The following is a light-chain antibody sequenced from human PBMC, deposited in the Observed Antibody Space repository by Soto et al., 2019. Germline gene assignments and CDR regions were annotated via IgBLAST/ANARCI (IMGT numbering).Light chain of an antibody. V-gene: IGLV2-8*01. Sequence: QSVLTQPPSASGSPGQSVTISCTGNRSDVGDYNYVSWYQQHPGKAPKLLIYEVTKRPSGVPDRFSGSKSANTASLTVSGLQAEDEADYYCSSYAGSDNFEVFGGGTKLTVL. CDR2: EVT. CDR3: SSYAGSDNFEV. CDR1: RSDVGDYNY. J-gene: IGLJ2*01.